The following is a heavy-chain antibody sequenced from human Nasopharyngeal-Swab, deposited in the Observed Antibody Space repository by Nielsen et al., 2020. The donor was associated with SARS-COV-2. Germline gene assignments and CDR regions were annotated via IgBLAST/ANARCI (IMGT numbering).Heavy chain of an antibody. V-gene: IGHV3-15*01. J-gene: IGHJ4*02. CDR3: TTDQLVVVEAATEDY. D-gene: IGHD2-15*01. Sequence: WIRQPPGKGLEWVGRIKSKTDGGTTDYAAPVKGRFTISRDDSKNTLYLQMNSLKTEDTAVYYCTTDQLVVVEAATEDYWGQGTLVTVSS. CDR2: IKSKTDGGTT.